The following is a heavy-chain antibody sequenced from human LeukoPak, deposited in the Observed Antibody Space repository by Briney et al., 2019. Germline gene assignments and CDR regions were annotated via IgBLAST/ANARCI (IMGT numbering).Heavy chain of an antibody. V-gene: IGHV3-74*01. CDR2: IKDDGSHT. CDR1: GFTFSSHW. J-gene: IGHJ4*02. Sequence: GGSLRLSCAASGFTFSSHWMHWVRQAPGKGLVWVSRIKDDGSHTNYADSVKGRFTISRDNAKNTLSLQMNSLRAEDTAVYYCAKMGYCSGGSCYPDYWGQGTLVTVSS. CDR3: AKMGYCSGGSCYPDY. D-gene: IGHD2-15*01.